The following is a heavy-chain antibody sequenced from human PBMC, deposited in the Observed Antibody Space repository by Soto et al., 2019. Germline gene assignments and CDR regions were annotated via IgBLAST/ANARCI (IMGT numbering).Heavy chain of an antibody. J-gene: IGHJ4*02. CDR1: GFTFSSYA. D-gene: IGHD3-10*01. V-gene: IGHV3-23*01. CDR3: AARYGSGTSFDY. Sequence: EVQLLESGGGLVQPGGSLRLSCAASGFTFSSYAMNWVRQAPGKGLEWVSAISGSGGSTYHADSVKGRFTISRDNSKNTLYLQMNSLRAEDTAVYYCAARYGSGTSFDYWGQGTLVTVSS. CDR2: ISGSGGST.